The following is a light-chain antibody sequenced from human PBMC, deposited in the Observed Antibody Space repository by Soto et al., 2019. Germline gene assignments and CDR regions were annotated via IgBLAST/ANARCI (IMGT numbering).Light chain of an antibody. J-gene: IGLJ2*01. CDR3: SSYTSSSIVI. CDR1: SSDVGGYNY. V-gene: IGLV2-14*01. CDR2: EVT. Sequence: QSVLTQPASVSGSPGQSITISCTGTSSDVGGYNYVSWYQQHPGKAPKLMIYEVTNRPSGVSNHFSGSKSGNTASLTISGLQAEDEADYYCSSYTSSSIVIFGGGTQLTVL.